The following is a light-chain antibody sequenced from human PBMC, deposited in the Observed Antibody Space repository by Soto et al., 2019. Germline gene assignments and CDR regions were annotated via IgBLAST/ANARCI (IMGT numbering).Light chain of an antibody. CDR1: QSVGIY. Sequence: EVVLTQSPATLSLSPGERATLSCRASQSVGIYLGWYQQQPGQAPRLLIYDASNRATGIPGRFSGSGSGTDFTLTISSLEPEDFAIYFCQQRSNWPPTFGQGTRLEIK. J-gene: IGKJ5*01. CDR3: QQRSNWPPT. CDR2: DAS. V-gene: IGKV3-11*01.